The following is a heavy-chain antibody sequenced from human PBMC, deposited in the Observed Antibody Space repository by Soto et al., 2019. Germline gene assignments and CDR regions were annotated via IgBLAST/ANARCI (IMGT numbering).Heavy chain of an antibody. D-gene: IGHD1-1*01. V-gene: IGHV3-21*01. CDR3: ARCRWNENSRRRYFDY. CDR2: ISSSSSYI. Sequence: EVQLVESGGGLVKPGGSLRLSCAASGFTFSSYSMNWVRQAPGKGLEWVSSISSSSSYIYYADSVKGRFTISRDNAKNSLYLQMNSLRAEDTAVYYCARCRWNENSRRRYFDYWGQGTLVTVSS. J-gene: IGHJ4*02. CDR1: GFTFSSYS.